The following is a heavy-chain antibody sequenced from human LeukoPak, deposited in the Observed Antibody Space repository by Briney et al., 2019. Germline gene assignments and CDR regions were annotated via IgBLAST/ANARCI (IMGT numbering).Heavy chain of an antibody. J-gene: IGHJ6*02. CDR1: GFTFSSYA. CDR3: ARDGVAAVGRDYYYYYGMDV. D-gene: IGHD6-13*01. CDR2: ISYDGSNK. V-gene: IGHV3-30-3*01. Sequence: GRSLRLSCAASGFTFSSYAVHWVRQAPGKGLEWVAVISYDGSNKYYADSVKGRFTISRDNSKNTLYLQMNSLRAEDTAVYYCARDGVAAVGRDYYYYYGMDVWGQGTTVTVSS.